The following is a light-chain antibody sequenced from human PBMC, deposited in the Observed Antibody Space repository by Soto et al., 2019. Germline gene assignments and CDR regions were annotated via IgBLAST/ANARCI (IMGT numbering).Light chain of an antibody. CDR2: WAS. J-gene: IGKJ4*01. CDR1: QSFLYSADNKNY. Sequence: DILMTQSPASLAVSLGERATINCKSSQSFLYSADNKNYLTWYQQKPGQPPKLLIYWASTRESGVPDRFSGSGSGTDFTLTISSLQAEDVAVYYCQQYYITPLTFGGGTKVAI. V-gene: IGKV4-1*01. CDR3: QQYYITPLT.